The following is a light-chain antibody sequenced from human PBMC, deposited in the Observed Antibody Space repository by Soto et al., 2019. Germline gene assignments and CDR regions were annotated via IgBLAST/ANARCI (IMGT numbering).Light chain of an antibody. CDR2: DVS. CDR1: SSDVGGYNY. J-gene: IGLJ2*01. V-gene: IGLV2-11*01. Sequence: QSALTQPRSVSGSPGQSVTISCTGTSSDVGGYNYVSWYQQHPGKAPKLMIYDVSKRPSGVPDRFSGSKSGNTASLTISGLQAEDEADYYCCSYAGSCIYVVFGGGTKLTVL. CDR3: CSYAGSCIYVV.